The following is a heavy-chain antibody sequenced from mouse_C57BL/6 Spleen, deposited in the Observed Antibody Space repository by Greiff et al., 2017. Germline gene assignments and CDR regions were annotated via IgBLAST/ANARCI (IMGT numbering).Heavy chain of an antibody. Sequence: VQLQQSGPVLVKPGASVKMSCKASGYTFTDYYMNWVKQSHGKSLEWIGVINPYNGGTSYNQKFKGKATLTVDKSSSTAYMELNSLTSEDSAVDYCARDHSDGYAMDYWGQGTSVTVSS. CDR3: ARDHSDGYAMDY. CDR1: GYTFTDYY. CDR2: INPYNGGT. D-gene: IGHD6-1*01. V-gene: IGHV1-19*01. J-gene: IGHJ4*01.